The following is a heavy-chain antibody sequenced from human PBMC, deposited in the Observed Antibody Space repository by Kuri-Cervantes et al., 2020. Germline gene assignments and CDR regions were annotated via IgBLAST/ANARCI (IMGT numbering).Heavy chain of an antibody. D-gene: IGHD4-17*01. J-gene: IGHJ5*02. Sequence: SVKVSCKASGGTFSSYAISWVRQAPGQGLEWMGGIIPIFGTANYAQKFQGRVTITTDESTSTAYMELSSLRSEDTAVYYCARGIGEDPPFTVTTRSAWFDPWGQGTLVTVSS. CDR2: IIPIFGTA. CDR1: GGTFSSYA. CDR3: ARGIGEDPPFTVTTRSAWFDP. V-gene: IGHV1-69*05.